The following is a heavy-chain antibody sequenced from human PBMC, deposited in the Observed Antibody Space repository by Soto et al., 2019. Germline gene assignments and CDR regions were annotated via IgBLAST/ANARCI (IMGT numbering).Heavy chain of an antibody. CDR1: GGTFSSYA. V-gene: IGHV1-69*01. D-gene: IGHD3-16*01. CDR3: ARVDGGNIDY. Sequence: QVPLVQSGAEVKKPGSSVKVSCKASGGTFSSYAISWVRQAPGQGLEWMGGIIPLFRTSNYAHKFQGRVTVTADESTSTVYLELRRLSSDDTAVYYCARVDGGNIDYWGQGTLVTISS. J-gene: IGHJ4*02. CDR2: IIPLFRTS.